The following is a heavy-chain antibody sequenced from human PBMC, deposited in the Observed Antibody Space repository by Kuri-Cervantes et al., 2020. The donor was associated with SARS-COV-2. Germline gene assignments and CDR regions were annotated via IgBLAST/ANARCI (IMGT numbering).Heavy chain of an antibody. CDR2: IYYSGST. D-gene: IGHD2/OR15-2a*01. J-gene: IGHJ5*02. V-gene: IGHV4-39*01. Sequence: ESLKISCTVPGGSISSSSYYWGWIRQPPGKGLEWIGSIYYSGSTYYNPSLKSRVTRSVDTSKNQFSLKLSSVTAADTAVYYCASFSTRGDPWGQGTLVTVSS. CDR1: GGSISSSSYY. CDR3: ASFSTRGDP.